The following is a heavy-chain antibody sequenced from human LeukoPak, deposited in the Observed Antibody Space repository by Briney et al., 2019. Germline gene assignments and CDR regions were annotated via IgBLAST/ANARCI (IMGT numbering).Heavy chain of an antibody. V-gene: IGHV3-49*04. Sequence: GGSLRLSCTASGFTFCDYAMSWVRQAPGKGLEWVGFIRSKAYGGTTEYAASVKGRFTISRDDSKSIAYLQMNSLKTEDTAVYYCTREGDYGDVYFDYWGQGTLVTVSS. D-gene: IGHD4-17*01. CDR1: GFTFCDYA. J-gene: IGHJ4*02. CDR2: IRSKAYGGTT. CDR3: TREGDYGDVYFDY.